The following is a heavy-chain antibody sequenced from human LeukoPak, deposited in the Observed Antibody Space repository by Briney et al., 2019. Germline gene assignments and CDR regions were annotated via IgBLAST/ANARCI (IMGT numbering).Heavy chain of an antibody. CDR1: GFTFDDYT. J-gene: IGHJ4*02. CDR2: ITWDGGGT. CDR3: AKDGHCSGGSCYGNYFDY. D-gene: IGHD2-15*01. Sequence: GGSLRLSCAASGFTFDDYTMHWVRQAPGKGLEWVSLITWDGGGTYYADSVKGRFTISRDNSKNTLYLQMNSLRAEDTAVYYCAKDGHCSGGSCYGNYFDYWGQGTLVTVSS. V-gene: IGHV3-43*01.